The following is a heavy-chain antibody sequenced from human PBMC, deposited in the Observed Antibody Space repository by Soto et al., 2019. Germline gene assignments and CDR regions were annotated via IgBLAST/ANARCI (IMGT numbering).Heavy chain of an antibody. V-gene: IGHV3-48*01. D-gene: IGHD6-6*01. Sequence: EVQLVESGGGLVQPGGSLRLSCTASGFTFSSYNMNWVRQAPGKGLEWVSYITSSRRNIYYADSVKGRFTISRDNAKNSLYLQMNSLRAEDTCVAYCARDRSIAGTHDYWGQGTLVTVSS. J-gene: IGHJ4*02. CDR1: GFTFSSYN. CDR3: ARDRSIAGTHDY. CDR2: ITSSRRNI.